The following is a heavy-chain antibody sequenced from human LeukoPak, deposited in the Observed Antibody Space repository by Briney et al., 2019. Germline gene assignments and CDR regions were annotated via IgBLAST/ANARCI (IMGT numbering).Heavy chain of an antibody. CDR2: SIPIFCTA. V-gene: IGHV1-69*01. J-gene: IGHJ5*02. Sequence: SVKVSCKASGGTFSSYAISWMRQAPGQGREWMGGSIPIFCTANYAQKFQGRVTITADESTRKDSMELSSLRYEDTAVYYCAREGPSVVVVAANNWFDPWGQGTLVTVSS. CDR1: GGTFSSYA. CDR3: AREGPSVVVVAANNWFDP. D-gene: IGHD2-15*01.